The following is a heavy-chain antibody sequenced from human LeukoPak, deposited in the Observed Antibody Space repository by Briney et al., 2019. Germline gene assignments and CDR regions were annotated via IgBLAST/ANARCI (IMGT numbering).Heavy chain of an antibody. J-gene: IGHJ5*02. Sequence: GASVKVSCTASGGTFSSYAISWVRQAPGQGLEWMGWMNPNSGNTGYAQKFQGRVTITRNTSISTAYMELSSLRSEDTAVYYCARGNDFWSGNNWFDPWGQGTLVTVSS. D-gene: IGHD3-3*01. CDR3: ARGNDFWSGNNWFDP. V-gene: IGHV1-8*03. CDR2: MNPNSGNT. CDR1: GGTFSSYA.